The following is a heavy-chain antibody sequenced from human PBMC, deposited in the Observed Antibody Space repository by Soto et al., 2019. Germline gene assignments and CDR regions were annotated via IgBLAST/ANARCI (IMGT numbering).Heavy chain of an antibody. Sequence: PGGSLRLSCAASGFTFSSYSMNWVRQAPGKGLEWVSSISSSSSYIYYADSVKGRFTISRDNAKNSLYLQMNSLRAEDTAVYYCARDERSGWGWYVMDVWGQGTTVTV. CDR3: ARDERSGWGWYVMDV. J-gene: IGHJ6*02. D-gene: IGHD3-22*01. V-gene: IGHV3-21*01. CDR2: ISSSSSYI. CDR1: GFTFSSYS.